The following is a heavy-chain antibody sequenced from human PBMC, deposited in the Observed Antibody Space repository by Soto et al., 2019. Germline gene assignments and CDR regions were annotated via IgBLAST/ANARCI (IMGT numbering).Heavy chain of an antibody. J-gene: IGHJ4*02. CDR1: GFTFSSYA. V-gene: IGHV3-30-3*01. D-gene: IGHD1-1*01. CDR3: ARVVLEVHPQKGYYFDY. CDR2: ISYDGSNK. Sequence: HPGGSLRLSCAASGFTFSSYAMHWVRQAPGKGLEWVAVISYDGSNKYYADSVKGRFTISRDNSKNTLYLQMNSLRAEDTAVYYCARVVLEVHPQKGYYFDYWGQGTLVTVSS.